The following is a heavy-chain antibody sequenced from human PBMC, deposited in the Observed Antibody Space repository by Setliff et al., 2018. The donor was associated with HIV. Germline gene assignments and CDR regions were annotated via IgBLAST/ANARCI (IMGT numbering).Heavy chain of an antibody. CDR2: IISILGIT. CDR3: AGPRGDEAFDV. Sequence: ASVKVSCKSSGGSSSTHAMNWVRQAPGQGLEWMGQIISILGITNYAQKFQGRVTLTADESTSTMYMELSSLTSDDTAVYYCAGPRGDEAFDVWGQGTMVTVSS. J-gene: IGHJ3*01. CDR1: GGSSSTHA. V-gene: IGHV1-69*10.